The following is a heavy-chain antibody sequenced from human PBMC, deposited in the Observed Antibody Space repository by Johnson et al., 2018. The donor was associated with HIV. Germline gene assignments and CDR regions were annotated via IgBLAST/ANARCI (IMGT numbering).Heavy chain of an antibody. V-gene: IGHV3-66*02. Sequence: VQLVESGGGLVQPGGSLRLSCAASGFTVSSNYMSWVRQAPGKGLEWVSGIRGSGGSAYDADSVKGRFTISRDNSKNTMYMQMNSLRAEDTAVYYCARDCTGGVCLNDAFDIWGQGTMVTVSS. CDR1: GFTVSSNY. J-gene: IGHJ3*02. CDR2: IRGSGGSA. CDR3: ARDCTGGVCLNDAFDI. D-gene: IGHD2-8*02.